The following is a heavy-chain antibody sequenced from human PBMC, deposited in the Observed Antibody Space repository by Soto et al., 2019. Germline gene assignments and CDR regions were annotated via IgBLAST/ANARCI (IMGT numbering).Heavy chain of an antibody. Sequence: SETMSLTCTVSGASITGSSYWSWIRQPAGKGLEWIGRFSLSGTTNYNPSLRSRVTMSADVSKNQFSLRLTSVTAADTALYYCARGMTPPGAPAWYYFAVWGQGALVTV. J-gene: IGHJ4*02. D-gene: IGHD2-8*02. CDR3: ARGMTPPGAPAWYYFAV. CDR1: GASITGSSY. CDR2: FSLSGTT. V-gene: IGHV4-4*07.